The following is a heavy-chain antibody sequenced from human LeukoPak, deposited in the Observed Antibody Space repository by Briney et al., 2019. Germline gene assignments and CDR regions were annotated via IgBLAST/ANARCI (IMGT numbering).Heavy chain of an antibody. CDR2: ISSSSSYI. CDR1: GFTFSSYS. V-gene: IGHV3-21*01. CDR3: ARDHPYLTYIVVVPAAHAFDY. D-gene: IGHD2-2*01. Sequence: AGGSLRLSCAASGFTFSSYSMNWVRQAPGKGLEWVSSISSSSSYIYYADSVKGRFTISRDNAKNSLYLQMNSLRAEDTAVYYCARDHPYLTYIVVVPAAHAFDYWGQGTLVTVSS. J-gene: IGHJ4*02.